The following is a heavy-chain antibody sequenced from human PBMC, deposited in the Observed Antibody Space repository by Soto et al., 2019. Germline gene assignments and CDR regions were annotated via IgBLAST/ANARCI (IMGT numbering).Heavy chain of an antibody. V-gene: IGHV4-59*01. CDR2: IYDTGISGYTPST. CDR3: ARGEDAFFYYGLDV. J-gene: IGHJ6*02. Sequence: PSETLSLTCTVSGGSITSSYWSWIRRPPGKGLEWIAYIYDTGISGYTPSTSYNPSLKSRVTMSVDTSKSQFSLKLPSVTAADTAVYYRARGEDAFFYYGLDVWGQGITVTVSS. CDR1: GGSITSSY.